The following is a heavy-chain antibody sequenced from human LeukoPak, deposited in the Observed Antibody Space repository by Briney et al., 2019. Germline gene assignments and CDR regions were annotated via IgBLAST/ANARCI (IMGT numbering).Heavy chain of an antibody. V-gene: IGHV1-46*01. J-gene: IGHJ4*02. CDR3: ARDSPTDSGYPAANYFDY. CDR1: GYTFTSYY. D-gene: IGHD5-12*01. CDR2: INPSGGST. Sequence: ASLKLSCKASGYTFTSYYMHWVRQAPGQGLEWMGIINPSGGSTSYAQKFQGRVTMTRDTSTTTVYMELSSLRSEDTAVYYCARDSPTDSGYPAANYFDYWGQGTLVTVSS.